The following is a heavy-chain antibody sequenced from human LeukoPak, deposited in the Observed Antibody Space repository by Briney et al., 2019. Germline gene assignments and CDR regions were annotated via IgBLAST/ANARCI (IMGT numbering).Heavy chain of an antibody. Sequence: SETLSLTCAVYGGSFSGYYWSWSRQPPRKGLEWIGEINHSGSTNYNPSLKSRVTISVDTSKNQFSLKLSSVTAADTGVYYCARTNYDYVWGSYRQTHFDYWGQGTLVTVSS. J-gene: IGHJ4*02. CDR1: GGSFSGYY. V-gene: IGHV4-34*01. CDR2: INHSGST. CDR3: ARTNYDYVWGSYRQTHFDY. D-gene: IGHD3-16*02.